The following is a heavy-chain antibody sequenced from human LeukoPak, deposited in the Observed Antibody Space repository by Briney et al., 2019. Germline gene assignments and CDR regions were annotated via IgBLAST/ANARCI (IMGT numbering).Heavy chain of an antibody. V-gene: IGHV4-59*01. CDR3: AREEATVTNNWFDP. CDR1: GGSISSYY. CDR2: IYSSGST. D-gene: IGHD4-17*01. Sequence: SETLSLTCTVSGGSISSYYWSWIRQPPGKGLEWIGYIYSSGSTNYNPSLKSRVTISVDTSKNQFSLKLSSVTAADTAVYYCAREEATVTNNWFDPWGQGTLVTVSS. J-gene: IGHJ5*02.